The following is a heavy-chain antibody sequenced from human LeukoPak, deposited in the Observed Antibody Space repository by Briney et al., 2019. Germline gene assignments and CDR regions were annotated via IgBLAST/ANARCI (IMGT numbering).Heavy chain of an antibody. D-gene: IGHD3-22*01. CDR2: IYSSGST. V-gene: IGHV4-59*11. Sequence: PSETLSLTCTVSGGSISSHYWSWIRQPPGKGLEWIGYIYSSGSTNYNPSLKSRVTILVDTSKNQFSLKLSSVTAADTAVYYCAGDSSGSFDYWGQGTLVTVSS. J-gene: IGHJ4*02. CDR3: AGDSSGSFDY. CDR1: GGSISSHY.